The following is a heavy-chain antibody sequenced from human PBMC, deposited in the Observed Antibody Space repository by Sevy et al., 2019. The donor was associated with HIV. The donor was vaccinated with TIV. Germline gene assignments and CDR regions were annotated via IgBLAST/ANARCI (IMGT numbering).Heavy chain of an antibody. CDR1: GFTFSSYA. D-gene: IGHD3-22*01. J-gene: IGHJ3*02. V-gene: IGHV3-23*01. Sequence: GGSLRLSCAASGFTFSSYAMSWVRQAPGKGLEWVSAISGSGGSTYYADSVKGRFTISRDNSKNTLYLQMNSLRAEDTAVYYCASTVIVVVTKVGAFDIWGQGTMVTVSS. CDR2: ISGSGGST. CDR3: ASTVIVVVTKVGAFDI.